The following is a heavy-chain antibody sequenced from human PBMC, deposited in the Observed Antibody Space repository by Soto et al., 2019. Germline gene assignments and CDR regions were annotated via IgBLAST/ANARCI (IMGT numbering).Heavy chain of an antibody. Sequence: PGGSLRLSCAASGFTFSDYGMHWVRQAPGKRLAWVAVIAYDGTNAHSAGSLKGRFRSSRDNSKNTLYLQMNSLRAEDTAVYYCAKDFHRYSWNYFDNWGQGTLVTVSS. CDR3: AKDFHRYSWNYFDN. D-gene: IGHD1-20*01. CDR2: IAYDGTNA. J-gene: IGHJ4*02. CDR1: GFTFSDYG. V-gene: IGHV3-30*18.